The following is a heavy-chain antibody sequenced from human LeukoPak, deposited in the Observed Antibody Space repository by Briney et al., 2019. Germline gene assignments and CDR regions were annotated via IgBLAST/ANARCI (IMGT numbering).Heavy chain of an antibody. J-gene: IGHJ4*02. Sequence: GASVKVSCKASGYTFTSYGISWVRQAPGQGLEWMGWISAYNGNTNYAQKLQGRVTMTTDTSTSTAYVALRSLRSDDTAVYYCARKTPLYGDFDYWGQGTLVTVSS. V-gene: IGHV1-18*01. CDR1: GYTFTSYG. CDR3: ARKTPLYGDFDY. CDR2: ISAYNGNT. D-gene: IGHD4-17*01.